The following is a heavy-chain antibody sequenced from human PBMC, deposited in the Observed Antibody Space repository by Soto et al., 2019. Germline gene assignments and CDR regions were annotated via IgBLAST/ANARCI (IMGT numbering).Heavy chain of an antibody. D-gene: IGHD3-10*01. V-gene: IGHV4-34*01. J-gene: IGHJ6*02. Sequence: SETLSLTCAVYGGSFSGYYWSWIRQPPGKGLEWIGEINHSGSTNYNPSLKSRVTISVDKSKNQFSLKLSSVTAADTAVYYCARDQTTMVRARYYYYYGMDVWGQGTAVTVSS. CDR2: INHSGST. CDR3: ARDQTTMVRARYYYYYGMDV. CDR1: GGSFSGYY.